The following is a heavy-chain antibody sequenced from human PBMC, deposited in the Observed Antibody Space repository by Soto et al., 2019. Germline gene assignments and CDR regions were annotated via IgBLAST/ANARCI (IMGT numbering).Heavy chain of an antibody. J-gene: IGHJ4*02. V-gene: IGHV3-33*01. D-gene: IGHD6-19*01. Sequence: GGSLRLSCAASGFTFSSYGMHWVRQAPGKGLEWVAVIWYDGSNKYYADSVKGRFTISRDNSKNTLYLQMNSLRAEDPGVYYWARDRGEWIGVAANRGCVDYWGQGTLVTVSS. CDR1: GFTFSSYG. CDR3: ARDRGEWIGVAANRGCVDY. CDR2: IWYDGSNK.